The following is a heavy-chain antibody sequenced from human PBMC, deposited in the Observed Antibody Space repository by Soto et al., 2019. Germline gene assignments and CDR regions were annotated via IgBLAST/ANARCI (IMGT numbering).Heavy chain of an antibody. V-gene: IGHV1-69*06. CDR2: IIPIFGTA. D-gene: IGHD5-12*01. J-gene: IGHJ4*02. CDR1: GGTFSSYA. CDR3: ARDDGEMATTFDY. Sequence: SVKVSCKASGGTFSSYAISWGRQAPGQGLEWMGGIIPIFGTANYAQKFQGRVTITADKSTSTAYMELSSLRSEDTAVYYCARDDGEMATTFDYWGQGTLVTVSS.